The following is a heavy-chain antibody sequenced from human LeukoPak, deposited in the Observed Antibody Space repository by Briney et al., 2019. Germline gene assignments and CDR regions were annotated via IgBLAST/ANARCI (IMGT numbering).Heavy chain of an antibody. CDR1: GGSISSYY. Sequence: NSSETLSLTCTVSGGSISSYYWSWVRQPPGKGLEWIGYIYYSGTTNYNPSLKSRVTISVDTSKNQFSLKLSSLTAADTAVYYCARERVLRYFDRGGYFDLWGRGTLVTVSS. J-gene: IGHJ2*01. D-gene: IGHD3-9*01. CDR2: IYYSGTT. CDR3: ARERVLRYFDRGGYFDL. V-gene: IGHV4-59*01.